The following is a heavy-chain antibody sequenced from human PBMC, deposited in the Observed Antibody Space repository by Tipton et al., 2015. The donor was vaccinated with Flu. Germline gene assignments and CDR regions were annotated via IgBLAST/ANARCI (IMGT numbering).Heavy chain of an antibody. J-gene: IGHJ3*02. V-gene: IGHV3-21*01. CDR1: GFTFSSYS. CDR3: ARDRLGMWAFDI. CDR2: ISSSSSYI. Sequence: SLRLSCAASGFTFSSYSMNWVRQAPGKGLEWVSSISSSSSYIYYADSVKGRFTISRDNAKNSLYLQMNSLRAEDTAVYYCARDRLGMWAFDIWGQGTMVTVSS. D-gene: IGHD7-27*01.